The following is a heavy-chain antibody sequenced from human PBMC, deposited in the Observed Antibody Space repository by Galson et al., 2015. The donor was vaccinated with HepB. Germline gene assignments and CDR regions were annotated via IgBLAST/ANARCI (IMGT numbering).Heavy chain of an antibody. D-gene: IGHD5-18*01. CDR3: AKKGGGYNYGMRGDYYYYGMDV. J-gene: IGHJ6*02. CDR2: ISGSGGST. V-gene: IGHV3-23*01. Sequence: LRLSCAASGFTFNSYAMNWVRQAPGKGLEWVSSISGSGGSTYYADSVKGRFTISRDNPKNTLYLQMNSLRAEDTAVYYCAKKGGGYNYGMRGDYYYYGMDVWGQGTTVTVSS. CDR1: GFTFNSYA.